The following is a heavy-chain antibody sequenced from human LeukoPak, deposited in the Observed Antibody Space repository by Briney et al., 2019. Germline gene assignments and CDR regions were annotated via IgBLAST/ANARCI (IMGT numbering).Heavy chain of an antibody. Sequence: GASVKVSCKASGGTFSSYAISWVRQAPGQGLEWMGRIIPIFGIANYAQKFQGRVTITADKSTSTAYMELSSLRYEDMYVYYCARKSLYWSRYSCPTPSDACDIWGQGTMVIVSS. V-gene: IGHV1-69*04. CDR3: ARKSLYWSRYSCPTPSDACDI. J-gene: IGHJ3*02. D-gene: IGHD2-2*01. CDR1: GGTFSSYA. CDR2: IIPIFGIA.